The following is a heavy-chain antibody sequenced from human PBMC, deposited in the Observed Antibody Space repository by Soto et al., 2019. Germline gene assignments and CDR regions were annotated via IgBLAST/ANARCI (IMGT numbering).Heavy chain of an antibody. D-gene: IGHD2-2*01. J-gene: IGHJ5*02. CDR3: ARSSRQYASAIQAFFDP. Sequence: PGGSLRLSCVASGFTFISSFMGWVRQAPGKGLEWVANINQDGGGTYYVDSVEGRFTISRDNAKDSLDLQMNSPRGEDTAVDYCARSSRQYASAIQAFFDPWGLGTLVTVSS. V-gene: IGHV3-7*03. CDR1: GFTFISSF. CDR2: INQDGGGT.